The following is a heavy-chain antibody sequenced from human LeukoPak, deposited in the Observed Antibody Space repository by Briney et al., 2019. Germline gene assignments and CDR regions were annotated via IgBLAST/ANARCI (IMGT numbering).Heavy chain of an antibody. V-gene: IGHV4-4*07. CDR3: ARDQGEQWLVHFDY. Sequence: SETLSLTCTVSGGSISSYYWSWIRQPAGKGLEWIGRIYTSGSTNYNPSLKSRVTMSVDTSKNQFSLKLSSVTAADTAVYYCARDQGEQWLVHFDYWGQGTLATVSS. CDR2: IYTSGST. J-gene: IGHJ4*02. D-gene: IGHD6-19*01. CDR1: GGSISSYY.